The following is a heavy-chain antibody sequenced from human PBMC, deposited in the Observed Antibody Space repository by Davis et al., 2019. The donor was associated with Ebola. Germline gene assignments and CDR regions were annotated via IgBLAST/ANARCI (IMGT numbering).Heavy chain of an antibody. CDR3: ARVAAAGLDY. V-gene: IGHV4-59*08. CDR1: GGSINSYY. CDR2: IYYIGST. J-gene: IGHJ4*02. Sequence: SETLSLTCTVSGGSINSYYWSWIRQPPGKGLEWIGYIYYIGSTNYNPSLESRVTISVDTSKDQFSLRLTSVTAADTAVYYCARVAAAGLDYWGQGTLVTVSS. D-gene: IGHD6-13*01.